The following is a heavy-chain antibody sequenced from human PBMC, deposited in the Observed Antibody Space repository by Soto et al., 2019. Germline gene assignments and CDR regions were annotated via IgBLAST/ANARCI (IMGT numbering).Heavy chain of an antibody. CDR1: GGDFKNFI. J-gene: IGHJ6*02. Sequence: VQLVPSGAEVRKPGSSVKVSCKASGGDFKNFIIAWVRQAPGHGLEWIGGVIPIVGTPKFVQKFQDRVTTTEDEATINTYMETRSVRSEDTGVYYWERVGSWLSSSCLYYGRAVWGQGTTVIVSS. CDR2: VIPIVGTP. V-gene: IGHV1-69*01. CDR3: ERVGSWLSSSCLYYGRAV. D-gene: IGHD2-2*01.